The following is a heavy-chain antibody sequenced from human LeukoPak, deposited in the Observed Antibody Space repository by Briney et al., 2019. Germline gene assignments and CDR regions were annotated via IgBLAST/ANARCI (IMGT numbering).Heavy chain of an antibody. CDR2: INPNSGGT. CDR1: GYTFTGYY. CDR3: ARGRLLSAFDI. V-gene: IGHV1-2*02. D-gene: IGHD6-25*01. J-gene: IGHJ3*02. Sequence: ASVKVSCKASGYTFTGYYMHWVRQAPGQGLEWMGWINPNSGGTNYARKFQGRVTMTRDTSISTAYMELSRLRSDDTAVYYCARGRLLSAFDIWGQGTMVTVSS.